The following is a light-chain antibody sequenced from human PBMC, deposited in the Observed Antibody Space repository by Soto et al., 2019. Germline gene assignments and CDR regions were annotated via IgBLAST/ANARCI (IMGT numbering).Light chain of an antibody. J-gene: IGKJ5*01. Sequence: ERATLSCRASQTVINNQVAWYQQTPGQAPRLLIYGATTRATGIPARFSGSGSGTDFTLTISSLDPEDFAVYYCQQRSNWPLFGQGTQLQIK. CDR3: QQRSNWPL. CDR1: QTVINN. V-gene: IGKV3-11*01. CDR2: GAT.